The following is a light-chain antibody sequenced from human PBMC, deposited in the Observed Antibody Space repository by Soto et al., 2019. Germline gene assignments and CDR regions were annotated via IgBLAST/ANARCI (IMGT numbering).Light chain of an antibody. CDR2: ATS. J-gene: IGKJ1*01. CDR1: QTISSW. CDR3: QQSSSTPRT. Sequence: SQMTQSPSTLSGSLGDRVTITCRASQTISSWLAWYQQKPGKAPKLLIYATSSLQSGVPSRFSGSGSGTDFTLTISSLQPEDFATYYCQQSSSTPRTFAHGTKVDIK. V-gene: IGKV1-39*01.